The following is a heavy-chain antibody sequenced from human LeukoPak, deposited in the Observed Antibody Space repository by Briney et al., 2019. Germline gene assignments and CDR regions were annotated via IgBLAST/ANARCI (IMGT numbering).Heavy chain of an antibody. Sequence: GGSLKISCQGSGYTFTTYWIGWVRQMPGKGLEWMGIIYPGDSDTRYSPSFQGQVTFSADKSISTAYLQWRSLKASDTAMYYCARKSHSNGMDVWGQGTTVKVS. J-gene: IGHJ6*02. CDR3: ARKSHSNGMDV. CDR1: GYTFTTYW. V-gene: IGHV5-51*01. CDR2: IYPGDSDT. D-gene: IGHD2-15*01.